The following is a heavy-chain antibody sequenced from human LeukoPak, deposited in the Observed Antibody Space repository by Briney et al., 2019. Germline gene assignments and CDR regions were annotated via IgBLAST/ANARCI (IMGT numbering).Heavy chain of an antibody. D-gene: IGHD3-22*01. V-gene: IGHV3-23*01. Sequence: SGGSLRLSCAASGFTFSSYAMSWVRKAPGKGLEWVSAISGSGGSTYYADSVKGRFTISRDNSKNTLYLQMNSLRVEDTAVYYCVRSAFHAGSGNYYDYWGQGTLVTVSS. CDR1: GFTFSSYA. J-gene: IGHJ4*02. CDR3: VRSAFHAGSGNYYDY. CDR2: ISGSGGST.